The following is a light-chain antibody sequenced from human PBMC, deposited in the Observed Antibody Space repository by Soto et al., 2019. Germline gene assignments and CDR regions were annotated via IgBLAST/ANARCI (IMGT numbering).Light chain of an antibody. CDR1: QSISSTY. Sequence: EIVLTQSPGTLSLSPGERATLSCRASQSISSTYLTWYHQRPGQAPRLLIYDASRRATGIPDRFSGSGSGTDFSLTISRLEPEDFEVYYCQHYDSARWKFGIGTKADIX. CDR2: DAS. V-gene: IGKV3-20*01. CDR3: QHYDSARWK. J-gene: IGKJ1*01.